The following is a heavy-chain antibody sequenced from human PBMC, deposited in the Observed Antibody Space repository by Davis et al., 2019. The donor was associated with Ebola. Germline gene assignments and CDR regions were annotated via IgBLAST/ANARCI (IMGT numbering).Heavy chain of an antibody. V-gene: IGHV4-34*01. CDR1: GGSLSGYY. CDR2: INHSGST. J-gene: IGHJ6*03. CDR3: ARAGQQQQIRTKLRYYYYMDV. D-gene: IGHD6-13*01. Sequence: PGGSLRLSCAVYGGSLSGYYWSWIRQPPGKGLEWFGEINHSGSTNYNPSLKSRVTISVDTSKNQFSLKLSSVTAADTAVYYCARAGQQQQIRTKLRYYYYMDVWGKGTTVTVSS.